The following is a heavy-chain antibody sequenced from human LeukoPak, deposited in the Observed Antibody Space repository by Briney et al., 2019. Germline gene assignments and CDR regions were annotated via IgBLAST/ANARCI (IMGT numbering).Heavy chain of an antibody. J-gene: IGHJ4*02. CDR3: ARVMVRGVIIRGFDY. CDR2: IYYSGST. V-gene: IGHV4-39*07. Sequence: KPSETLSLTCTVSGGSISSSSYYWGWIRQPPGKGLEWIGSIYYSGSTYYNPSLKSRVTISVDTSKNQFSLKLSSVTAADTAVYYCARVMVRGVIIRGFDYWGQGTLVTVSS. CDR1: GGSISSSSYY. D-gene: IGHD3-10*01.